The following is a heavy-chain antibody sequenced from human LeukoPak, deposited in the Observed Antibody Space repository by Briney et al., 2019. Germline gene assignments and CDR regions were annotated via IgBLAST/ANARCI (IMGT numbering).Heavy chain of an antibody. CDR3: ASLCSSTSCYLDY. Sequence: SVKLSCKASGGTFSSYAISWVRQAPGQGLEWMGGIIPIFGTANYAQKFQGRVTIIADESTSTAYMELSSLRSEDTAVYYCASLCSSTSCYLDYWGQGTLVTVSS. V-gene: IGHV1-69*13. J-gene: IGHJ4*02. CDR1: GGTFSSYA. CDR2: IIPIFGTA. D-gene: IGHD2-2*01.